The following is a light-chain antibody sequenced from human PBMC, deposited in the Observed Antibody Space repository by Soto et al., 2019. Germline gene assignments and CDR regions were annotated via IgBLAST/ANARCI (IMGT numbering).Light chain of an antibody. J-gene: IGKJ5*01. Sequence: DIVMTESPDSLAVSLGERATINCKSSQSVLYSSNNKNYLAWYQQKPGQPPKLLIYWASTRESGVPDRFSGSGSGTDFTLTISSLQSEDFAVYYCQQLNYWPRITFGQGTRLEIK. CDR3: QQLNYWPRIT. V-gene: IGKV4-1*01. CDR1: QSVLYSSNNKNY. CDR2: WAS.